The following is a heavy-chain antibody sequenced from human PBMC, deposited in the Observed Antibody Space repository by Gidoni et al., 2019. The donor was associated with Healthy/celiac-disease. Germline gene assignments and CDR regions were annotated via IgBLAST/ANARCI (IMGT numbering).Heavy chain of an antibody. D-gene: IGHD2-21*02. CDR1: GYTFTRYD. V-gene: IGHV1-8*01. CDR2: MNPNSGNT. CDR3: ARVGITVVTPGYYYYYGMDV. Sequence: QVQLVQSGAEVKKPGASVKVSCKASGYTFTRYDSNWLRQATGQGLEWMGWMNPNSGNTGYAQKFQGRVTMTRNTSISTAYMELSSLRSEDTAVYYCARVGITVVTPGYYYYYGMDVWGQGTTVTVSS. J-gene: IGHJ6*02.